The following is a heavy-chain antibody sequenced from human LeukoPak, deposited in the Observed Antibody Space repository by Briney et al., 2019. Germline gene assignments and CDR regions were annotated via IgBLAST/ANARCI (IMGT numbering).Heavy chain of an antibody. CDR1: GGTFSSYT. CDR2: IIPILGIA. Sequence: SVKVSCKASGGTFSSYTIGWVRQAPGQGLEWMGRIIPILGIANYAQKFQGRVTITADKSTSTAYMELSSLRSEDTAVYYCARPSTVTTNYYYYYGMDVWGQGTTVTVSS. CDR3: ARPSTVTTNYYYYYGMDV. J-gene: IGHJ6*02. V-gene: IGHV1-69*02. D-gene: IGHD4-17*01.